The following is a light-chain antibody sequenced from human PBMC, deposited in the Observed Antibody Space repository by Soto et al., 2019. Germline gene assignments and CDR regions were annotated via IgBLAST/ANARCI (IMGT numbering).Light chain of an antibody. Sequence: EIVMTQSPATLSVSPGERATLSCRASQSVSSNLAWYQQKPGQAPRLLIYGASTRATGIPARFSGSGSGTEFTLTISSLQAADLAVYYCQQYNNWPWTFGQGTKVEIQ. CDR2: GAS. CDR3: QQYNNWPWT. V-gene: IGKV3-15*01. CDR1: QSVSSN. J-gene: IGKJ1*01.